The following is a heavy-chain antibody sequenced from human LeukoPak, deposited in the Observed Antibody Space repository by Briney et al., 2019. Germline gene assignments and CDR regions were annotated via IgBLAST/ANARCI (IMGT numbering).Heavy chain of an antibody. CDR2: TYYSGNT. CDR3: ARAVGSTSWFDS. D-gene: IGHD2-2*01. CDR1: GDLIIGAPYY. Sequence: SQTLSLTCSVSGDLIIGAPYYWSWVRQHPGKGLEWIAYTYYSGNTYDNPSLKSRVTLSVDTSKNQFTLNLTSVSDADTAVYFCARAVGSTSWFDSWGQGTLVTVSS. V-gene: IGHV4-31*03. J-gene: IGHJ5*01.